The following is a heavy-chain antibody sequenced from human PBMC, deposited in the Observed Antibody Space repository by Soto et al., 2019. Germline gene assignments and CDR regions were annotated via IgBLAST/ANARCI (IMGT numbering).Heavy chain of an antibody. CDR1: GGSISSGDYY. Sequence: PSETLSLTCTVSGGSISSGDYYWIWIRQPPGKGLEWIGYIYYSGSTYYNPSLKSRVTISVDTSKNQFSLKLSSVTAADTAVYYCARDVQSLVVTAKGGPDAFDIWGQATMVTVSS. V-gene: IGHV4-30-4*01. CDR2: IYYSGST. D-gene: IGHD2-21*02. J-gene: IGHJ3*02. CDR3: ARDVQSLVVTAKGGPDAFDI.